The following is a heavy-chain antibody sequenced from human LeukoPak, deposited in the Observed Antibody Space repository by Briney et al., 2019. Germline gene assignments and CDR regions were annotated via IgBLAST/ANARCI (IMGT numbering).Heavy chain of an antibody. D-gene: IGHD3-10*01. J-gene: IGHJ4*02. CDR1: GGSVRSGSYY. V-gene: IGHV4-61*01. CDR3: ARGYYGSGSFFDY. Sequence: SETLSLTCTVSGGSVRSGSYYWSWIRQPPGKGLEWIGYIYYSGSTNYNPSLRSRVTISVDTSKNQFSLKLSSVTAADTAVYYCARGYYGSGSFFDYWGQGVLVTVAT. CDR2: IYYSGST.